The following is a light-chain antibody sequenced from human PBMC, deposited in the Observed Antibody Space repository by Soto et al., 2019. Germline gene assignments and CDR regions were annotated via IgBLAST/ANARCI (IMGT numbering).Light chain of an antibody. CDR1: QSVSSS. V-gene: IGKV3-15*01. J-gene: IGKJ1*01. CDR3: QQYNNWWT. Sequence: EVVMTQSPATLSLSPGERATLSCRASQSVSSSLAWYQQKPGQAPRLLIYGASTRAAGIPDRFSGSGSETEFTPTISSLQAEVVANYYCQQYNNWWTFGQGTKVEIK. CDR2: GAS.